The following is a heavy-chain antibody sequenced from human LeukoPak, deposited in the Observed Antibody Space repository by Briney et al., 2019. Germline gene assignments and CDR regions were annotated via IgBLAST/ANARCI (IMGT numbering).Heavy chain of an antibody. CDR1: GYTFTSYG. CDR2: ISAYNGNT. Sequence: ASVKVSCKASGYTFTSYGISWVRQAPGQGLEWMGWISAYNGNTNYAQKLQGRVTMTRDTSTSTVYMELSSLRSEDTAVYYCARDDCSGGSCYLFWGQGTLVTVSS. V-gene: IGHV1-18*01. J-gene: IGHJ4*02. CDR3: ARDDCSGGSCYLF. D-gene: IGHD2-15*01.